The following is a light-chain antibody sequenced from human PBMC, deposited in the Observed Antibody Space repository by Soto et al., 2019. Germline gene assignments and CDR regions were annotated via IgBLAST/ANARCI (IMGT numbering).Light chain of an antibody. Sequence: EIVMTQSPASLSVSPGDGATLSCRASQSVASNVAWYQQKPGQGPRLLIHGATTRAVGVPARFSGSGSGTDFTLTINGLQSEDFAIYYCQQYLNWPPQYTFGQGTKLQI. CDR2: GAT. J-gene: IGKJ2*01. CDR1: QSVASN. CDR3: QQYLNWPPQYT. V-gene: IGKV3-15*01.